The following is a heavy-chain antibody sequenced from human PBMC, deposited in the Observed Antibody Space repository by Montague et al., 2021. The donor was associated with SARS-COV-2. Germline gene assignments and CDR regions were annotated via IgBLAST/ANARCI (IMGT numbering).Heavy chain of an antibody. D-gene: IGHD3-9*01. CDR1: GGSISSSSYY. CDR3: ARQDVFLTGYYYYGMDV. Sequence: SETLSLTCTVSGGSISSSSYYWGWIRQPPGKGLEWIGSIYYSGSTXYNPSLKSRVTISVDTSKNPFSLKLSAVTAADTAVYYCARQDVFLTGYYYYGMDVWGQGTTVTVSS. V-gene: IGHV4-39*01. CDR2: IYYSGST. J-gene: IGHJ6*02.